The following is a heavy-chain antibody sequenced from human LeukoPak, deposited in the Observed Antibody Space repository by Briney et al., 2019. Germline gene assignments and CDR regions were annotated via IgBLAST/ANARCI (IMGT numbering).Heavy chain of an antibody. CDR3: AGAVYSSGWTGIDY. CDR2: IIPIFGTA. Sequence: EASVKVSCKASGGTFSSYAISWVRQAPGQGLEWMGGIIPIFGTANYAQKFQGRVTITADESTSTAYMELSGLGSEDTAVYYCAGAVYSSGWTGIDYWGQGTLVTVSS. J-gene: IGHJ4*02. D-gene: IGHD6-19*01. V-gene: IGHV1-69*13. CDR1: GGTFSSYA.